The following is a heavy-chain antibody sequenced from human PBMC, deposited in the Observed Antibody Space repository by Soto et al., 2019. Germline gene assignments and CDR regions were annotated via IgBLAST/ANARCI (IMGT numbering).Heavy chain of an antibody. V-gene: IGHV3-30*18. D-gene: IGHD3-22*01. CDR2: ISYDGSNK. J-gene: IGHJ4*02. Sequence: QAGGSLRLSCAASGFTFSSYGMHWVRQAPGKGLEWVAVISYDGSNKYYADSVKGRFTISRDNSKNTLYLQMNSLRAEDTAVYYCAKEPYYYDSRAHTRGVDYWGQGTLVTVSS. CDR3: AKEPYYYDSRAHTRGVDY. CDR1: GFTFSSYG.